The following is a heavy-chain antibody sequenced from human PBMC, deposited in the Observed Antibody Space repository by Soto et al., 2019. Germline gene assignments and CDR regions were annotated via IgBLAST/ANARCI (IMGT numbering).Heavy chain of an antibody. CDR1: GFNFGNFG. V-gene: IGHV3-23*01. CDR2: ITNTGGAT. J-gene: IGHJ5*02. CDR3: ARNPRSDILGLRTIVEKWLDP. D-gene: IGHD3-16*01. Sequence: PGGSLRLSCAASGFNFGNFGMSWVRQAPGKGLQWVSSITNTGGATYHTDSVKGRFIVSRDNSKNVMFLLMRGLGVDDTALYFFARNPRSDILGLRTIVEKWLDPGGRGSLVTVSS.